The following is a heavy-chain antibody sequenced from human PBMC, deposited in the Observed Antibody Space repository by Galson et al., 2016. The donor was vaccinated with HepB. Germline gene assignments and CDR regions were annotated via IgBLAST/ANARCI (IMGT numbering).Heavy chain of an antibody. D-gene: IGHD3-3*01. V-gene: IGHV3-30*18. J-gene: IGHJ6*02. Sequence: SLRLSCAASGFTFSSYGMHWVRQAPGKGLEWVAVISHAYDGSKKYYADSVKGRFTISRDNSKNTMYLQMNSLRGEDTAVYDCAKDLAEYDYWGVGMDVWGQGITVIVSS. CDR1: GFTFSSYG. CDR3: AKDLAEYDYWGVGMDV. CDR2: ISHAYDGSKK.